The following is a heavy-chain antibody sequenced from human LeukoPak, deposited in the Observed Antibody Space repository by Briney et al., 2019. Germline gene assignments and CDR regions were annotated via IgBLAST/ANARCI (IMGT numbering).Heavy chain of an antibody. V-gene: IGHV3-30*04. J-gene: IGHJ5*02. CDR2: ISYDGSNK. D-gene: IGHD2-15*01. CDR1: EFTFSSYA. Sequence: GGSLRLSCAASEFTFSSYAMHWVRQAPGKGLEWVAVISYDGSNKYYADSVKGRSTISRDNSKNTLYLQMNSLRAEDTAVYYCARAGDVVVVAATDEWFDPWGQGTLVTVSS. CDR3: ARAGDVVVVAATDEWFDP.